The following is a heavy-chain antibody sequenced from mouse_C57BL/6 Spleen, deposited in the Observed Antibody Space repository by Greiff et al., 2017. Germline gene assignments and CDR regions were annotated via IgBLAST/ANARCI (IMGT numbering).Heavy chain of an antibody. D-gene: IGHD1-1*01. V-gene: IGHV1-55*01. CDR2: IYPGSGST. CDR3: ARSPYYGSSGWYFDV. J-gene: IGHJ1*03. CDR1: GYTFTSYW. Sequence: QVQLQQPGAELVKPGASVKMSCKASGYTFTSYWITWVKQRPGQGLEWIGDIYPGSGSTNYNEKFKSKATLTVDTSSSTAYMQRSSLTSEDSAVYYCARSPYYGSSGWYFDVWGTGTTVTVSS.